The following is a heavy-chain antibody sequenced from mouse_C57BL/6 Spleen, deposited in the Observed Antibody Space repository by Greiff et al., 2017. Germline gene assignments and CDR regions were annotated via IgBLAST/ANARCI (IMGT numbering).Heavy chain of an antibody. Sequence: QVQLQQSGPELVKPGASVKISCKASGYAFSSSRMNWVKQRPGKGLEWIGRIYPGDGDTNYNGKFKGKATLTADKSSSTAYMQLSSLTSEDSAVYFCARSGGDYGGYYFDYWGQGTTLTVSS. D-gene: IGHD2-13*01. CDR2: IYPGDGDT. J-gene: IGHJ2*01. CDR3: ARSGGDYGGYYFDY. CDR1: GYAFSSSR. V-gene: IGHV1-82*01.